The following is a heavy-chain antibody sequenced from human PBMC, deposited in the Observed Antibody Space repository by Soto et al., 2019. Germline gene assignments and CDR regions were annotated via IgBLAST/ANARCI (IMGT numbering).Heavy chain of an antibody. CDR1: GYTFTSYG. Sequence: QVQLVQSGAEVKKPGASVKVSCKASGYTFTSYGLSWVRQAPGQGLEWMGWISAYNGNTNYAQKHQGRITLTPDEAPSPCYMELRSLRCDDPPVYYGPTCRSSGYYLDYWGQGTLVTPSS. V-gene: IGHV1-18*01. J-gene: IGHJ4*02. CDR2: ISAYNGNT. CDR3: PTCRSSGYYLDY. D-gene: IGHD3-22*01.